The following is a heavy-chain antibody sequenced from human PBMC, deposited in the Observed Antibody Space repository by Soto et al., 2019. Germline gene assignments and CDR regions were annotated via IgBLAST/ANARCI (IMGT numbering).Heavy chain of an antibody. CDR1: VGTLSSYA. CDR2: IIPIFGTA. D-gene: IGHD1-26*01. CDR3: AILRGSYSFWFDP. V-gene: IGHV1-69*13. Sequence: GASVKLSCKASVGTLSSYAISWVRQTPGQGLEWMGGIIPIFGTANYAQKFQGRVTITADESTSTAYMELSSLRSEDTAVYYCAILRGSYSFWFDPWGQGTLVTVSS. J-gene: IGHJ5*02.